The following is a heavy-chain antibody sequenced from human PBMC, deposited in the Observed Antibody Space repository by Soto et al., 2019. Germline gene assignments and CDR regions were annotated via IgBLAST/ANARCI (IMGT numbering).Heavy chain of an antibody. CDR2: IWYDGSNK. CDR1: GFTFSSYG. CDR3: ARDLGGVSDY. D-gene: IGHD2-8*02. Sequence: QVQLVESGGGVVQPGRSLRLSCAASGFTFSSYGMHWVRQAPGKGLEWVAVIWYDGSNKYYADSVKGRFTISRDNSKNTLYLQMTSLRAEDTAVYYCARDLGGVSDYWGQGTLVTVSS. J-gene: IGHJ4*02. V-gene: IGHV3-33*01.